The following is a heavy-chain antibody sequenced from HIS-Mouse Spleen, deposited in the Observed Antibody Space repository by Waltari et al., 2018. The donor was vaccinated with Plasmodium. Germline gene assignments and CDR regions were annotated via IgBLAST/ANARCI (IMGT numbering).Heavy chain of an antibody. CDR3: ARAESSIAARHYYYYGMDV. V-gene: IGHV4-38-2*02. D-gene: IGHD6-6*01. Sequence: QVQLQESGPGLVKPSETLYLTCTVSGYSISSGYYWGWIRQPPGKGLEWIGSIYHSGSTYYNPSLKSRVTISVDTSKNQFSLKLSSVTAADTAVYYCARAESSIAARHYYYYGMDVWGQGTTVTVSS. CDR2: IYHSGST. CDR1: GYSISSGYY. J-gene: IGHJ6*02.